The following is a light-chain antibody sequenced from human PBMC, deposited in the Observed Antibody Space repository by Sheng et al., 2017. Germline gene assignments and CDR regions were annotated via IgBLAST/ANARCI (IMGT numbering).Light chain of an antibody. V-gene: IGKV1-27*01. CDR2: GAS. J-gene: IGKJ1*01. Sequence: DIQMTQSPSSLSASVGDRVTITCRASRDIADYLAWYQQKPGKPPKLLIYGASTLQSGVPSRISGSGSGTEFALTISSLQPEDAATYYCQRYSNVPATFGQR. CDR1: RDIADY. CDR3: QRYSNVPAT.